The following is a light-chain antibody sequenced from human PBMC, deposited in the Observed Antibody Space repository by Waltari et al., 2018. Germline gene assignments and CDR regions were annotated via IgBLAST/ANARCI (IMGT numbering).Light chain of an antibody. V-gene: IGKV3-15*01. J-gene: IGKJ1*01. CDR3: QQYNNWPPLWT. Sequence: EIVMTQSPATLSVSPGERATLSCRASQSVSSNLAWYQQKPGQDPRLLIYGATTRATGIPARFSGSGSGTEFTLTISSMQSEDFAVYYCQQYNNWPPLWTFGQGTKVEIK. CDR2: GAT. CDR1: QSVSSN.